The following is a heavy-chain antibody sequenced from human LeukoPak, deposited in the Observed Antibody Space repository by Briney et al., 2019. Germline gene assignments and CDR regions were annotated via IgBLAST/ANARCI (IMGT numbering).Heavy chain of an antibody. Sequence: GGSLRLSCVASGFTFSSYEMNWVRQAPGKGLEWVSYISSSVNTIYYADSVKGRFTISRDNAKKSLYLQMNGLRVEDTGVYYCARVALTVAETEDYWGQGTLVTVSS. CDR3: ARVALTVAETEDY. CDR1: GFTFSSYE. V-gene: IGHV3-48*03. CDR2: ISSSVNTI. J-gene: IGHJ4*02. D-gene: IGHD3-3*02.